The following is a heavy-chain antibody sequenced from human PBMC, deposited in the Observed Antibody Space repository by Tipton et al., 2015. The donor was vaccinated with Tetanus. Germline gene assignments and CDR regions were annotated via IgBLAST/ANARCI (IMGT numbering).Heavy chain of an antibody. CDR3: ARLPKHYSASASA. CDR2: IYPGVPSDSGA. V-gene: IGHV5-51*01. J-gene: IGHJ4*02. CDR1: GHNSTSYW. D-gene: IGHD3-10*01. Sequence: QSGPEVKKPGESLQISCKASGHNSTSYWISWVRQMPGKGLEWMGIIYPGVPSDSGATYSPSFQGRITISADKSISTAYLQWTSLKTSDASVYFCARLPKHYSASASAWGQRSVFTVPS.